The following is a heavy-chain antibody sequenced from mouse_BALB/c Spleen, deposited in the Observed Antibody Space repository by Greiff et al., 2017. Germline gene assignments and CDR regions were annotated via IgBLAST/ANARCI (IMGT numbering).Heavy chain of an antibody. J-gene: IGHJ2*01. V-gene: IGHV1S41*01. CDR3: ARQDGYHFDD. CDR2: IAPGSGST. D-gene: IGHD1-2*01. Sequence: DLVKPGASVKLSCKASGYTFTSYWINWIKQRPGQGLEWIGRIAPGSGSTYYNEMFKGKATLTVDTSSSTAYIQLSSLSSEGSAVYFCARQDGYHFDDWGQGTTLTVAS. CDR1: GYTFTSYW.